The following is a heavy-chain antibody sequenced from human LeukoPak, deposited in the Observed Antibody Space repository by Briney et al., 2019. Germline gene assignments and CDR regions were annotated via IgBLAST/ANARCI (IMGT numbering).Heavy chain of an antibody. CDR1: GYTFTSYG. CDR2: ISAYNGNT. Sequence: GASVKVSCKASGYTFTSYGISWVRQAPGQGLEWMAWISAYNGNTNYAQKLQGRVTMTTDTSTSTAYMELRSLRSDDTAVYYCARVPYDSSGYYQYYFDYWGQGTLVTVSS. CDR3: ARVPYDSSGYYQYYFDY. D-gene: IGHD3-22*01. J-gene: IGHJ4*02. V-gene: IGHV1-18*01.